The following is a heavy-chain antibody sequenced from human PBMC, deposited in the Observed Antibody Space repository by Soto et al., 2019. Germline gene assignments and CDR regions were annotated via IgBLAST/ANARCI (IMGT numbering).Heavy chain of an antibody. CDR2: IIPILGIA. D-gene: IGHD3-16*01. CDR1: GGTFSSYT. J-gene: IGHJ4*02. Sequence: SVKVSCKASGGTFSSYTISWVRRAPGQGLEWMGRIIPILGIANYAQKFQGRVTITADKSTSTAYMELSSLRSEDTAVYYCARVGEAPGIGSYFDYWGQGTLVTVSS. CDR3: ARVGEAPGIGSYFDY. V-gene: IGHV1-69*02.